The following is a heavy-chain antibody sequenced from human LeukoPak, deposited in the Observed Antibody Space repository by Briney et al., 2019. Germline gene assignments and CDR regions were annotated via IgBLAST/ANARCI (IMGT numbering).Heavy chain of an antibody. CDR3: AKVLNYYGSGYFDY. V-gene: IGHV3-23*01. J-gene: IGHJ4*02. D-gene: IGHD3-10*01. Sequence: AGGSLRLSCAASGFTFSSYAMSWVRQAPGKGLEWVSAISGGAGSTYYADSVKGRFTISRDNSKNTLYLQMNSLKAEDTAVYYCAKVLNYYGSGYFDYWGQGTLVTVSS. CDR1: GFTFSSYA. CDR2: ISGGAGST.